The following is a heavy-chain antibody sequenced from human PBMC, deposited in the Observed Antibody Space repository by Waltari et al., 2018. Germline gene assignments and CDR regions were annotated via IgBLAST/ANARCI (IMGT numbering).Heavy chain of an antibody. Sequence: EVQLVESGGGLVQPGGSLRLSCAASGFTFDAYWMHWVRQTPGKGLEWVANINPDGSTIYYVDAVKGRFTISRDNTKNSLYLQMNSLRAEDTAVYYCVRAIAAAAAYWGQGTLVSVSS. CDR1: GFTFDAYW. CDR3: VRAIAAAAAY. CDR2: INPDGSTI. D-gene: IGHD6-13*01. J-gene: IGHJ4*02. V-gene: IGHV3-7*05.